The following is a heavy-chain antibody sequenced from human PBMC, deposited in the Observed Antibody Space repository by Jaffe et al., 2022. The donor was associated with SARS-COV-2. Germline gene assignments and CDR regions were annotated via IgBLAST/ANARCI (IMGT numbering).Heavy chain of an antibody. J-gene: IGHJ3*02. CDR1: GGSISSGSYY. V-gene: IGHV4-61*02. CDR3: ARLAVVTGAFDI. CDR2: IYTSGST. D-gene: IGHD2-15*01. Sequence: QVQLQESGPGLVKPSQTLSLTCTVSGGSISSGSYYWSWIRQPAGKGLEWIGRIYTSGSTNYNPSLKSRVTISVDTSKNQFSLKLSSVTAADTAVYYCARLAVVTGAFDIWGQGTMVTVSS.